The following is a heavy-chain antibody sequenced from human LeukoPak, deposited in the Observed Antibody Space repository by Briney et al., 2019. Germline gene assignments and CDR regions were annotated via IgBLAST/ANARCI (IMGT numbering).Heavy chain of an antibody. CDR3: ARDLGVLRYFDWLSYFDY. D-gene: IGHD3-9*01. CDR1: GFTFSSYA. J-gene: IGHJ4*02. V-gene: IGHV3-30*04. Sequence: PGGSLRLSCAASGFTFSSYAMHWVRQAPGKGLEWVAVISYGGSNKYYADSVKGRFTISRDNSKNTLYLQMNSLRAEDTAVYYCARDLGVLRYFDWLSYFDYWGQGTLVTVSS. CDR2: ISYGGSNK.